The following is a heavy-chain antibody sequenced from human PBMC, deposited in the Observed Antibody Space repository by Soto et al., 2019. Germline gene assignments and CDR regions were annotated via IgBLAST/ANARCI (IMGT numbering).Heavy chain of an antibody. D-gene: IGHD2-2*01. CDR1: GYTFTSYD. V-gene: IGHV1-8*01. Sequence: ASVKVSCKASGYTFTSYDINWVRQATGQGLEWMGWMNPNSGNTGYAQKFQGRVTMTRNTSISTAYMELSSLRSEDTAVYYCASSPSYCSSTSCYSDPPNWFDPWGQGTLVTVSS. CDR2: MNPNSGNT. J-gene: IGHJ5*02. CDR3: ASSPSYCSSTSCYSDPPNWFDP.